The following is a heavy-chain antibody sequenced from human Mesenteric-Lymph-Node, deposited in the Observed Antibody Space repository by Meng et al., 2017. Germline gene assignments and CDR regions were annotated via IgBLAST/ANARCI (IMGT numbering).Heavy chain of an antibody. J-gene: IGHJ4*02. D-gene: IGHD3-22*01. CDR2: ISSSGSTI. CDR3: ARDQNYYDSSGYYSYIDY. Sequence: GESLKISCAASGFTFSSYEMNWVRQAPGKGLEWVSYISSSGSTIYYADSVKGRFTISRDNAKNSLYLQMNSLRAEDTAVYYCARDQNYYDSSGYYSYIDYWGQGTLVTVSS. V-gene: IGHV3-48*03. CDR1: GFTFSSYE.